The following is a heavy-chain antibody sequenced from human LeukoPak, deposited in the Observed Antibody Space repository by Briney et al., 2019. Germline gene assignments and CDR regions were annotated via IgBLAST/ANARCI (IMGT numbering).Heavy chain of an antibody. CDR1: GFSFSSYN. CDR3: AKLLYYYDSSQPY. Sequence: GGSLRLSCAASGFSFSSYNMNWVRQTPGKGLEWVSSITSSSTYTFYADSVKGRFTISRDNARNSLYLQMNSLRAEDTAVYYCAKLLYYYDSSQPYWGQGTLVTVSS. J-gene: IGHJ4*02. D-gene: IGHD3-22*01. CDR2: ITSSSTYT. V-gene: IGHV3-21*04.